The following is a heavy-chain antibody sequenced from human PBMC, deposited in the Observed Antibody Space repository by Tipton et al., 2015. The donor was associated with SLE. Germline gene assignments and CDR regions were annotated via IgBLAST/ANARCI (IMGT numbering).Heavy chain of an antibody. Sequence: VQLVQSGAEVKKPGESLKISCKTSGYSFTTYWIAWVRQMPGKGLEWMGIIYPGDSDTRYSPSFQGLVTISADKSINTAYVQWTSLKASDSAIYYCARRALNSHGFDIWGQGTMVTVSS. CDR2: IYPGDSDT. J-gene: IGHJ3*02. CDR1: GYSFTTYW. D-gene: IGHD2-21*01. CDR3: ARRALNSHGFDI. V-gene: IGHV5-51*03.